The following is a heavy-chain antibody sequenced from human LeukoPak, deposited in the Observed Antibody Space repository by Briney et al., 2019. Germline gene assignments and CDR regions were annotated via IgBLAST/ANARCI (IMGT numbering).Heavy chain of an antibody. D-gene: IGHD2-21*02. J-gene: IGHJ4*02. Sequence: ASVKVSCKASGYTFTSYDINWVRQATGQGLEWMGWMNPNSGNTGYAQKFQGRVTITRNTSISTAYMELSSLRSEDTAVYYCARVKHIVVVTATPPDYWGQGTLVTVSS. CDR3: ARVKHIVVVTATPPDY. CDR1: GYTFTSYD. CDR2: MNPNSGNT. V-gene: IGHV1-8*03.